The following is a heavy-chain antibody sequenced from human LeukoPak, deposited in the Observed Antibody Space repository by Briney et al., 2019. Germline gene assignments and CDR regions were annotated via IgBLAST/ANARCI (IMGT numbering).Heavy chain of an antibody. CDR1: GFTFSDYY. CDR2: ISSSSTYT. Sequence: GGSLRLSCAASGFTFSDYYTSWIRQAPGKGLEWVSYISSSSTYTNYADSVKGRFTVSRDNAKNSLYLQMNSLRAEDTAVYYCARVGYDRGGYYYAFDYWGQGTLVTVSS. V-gene: IGHV3-11*06. D-gene: IGHD3-22*01. J-gene: IGHJ4*02. CDR3: ARVGYDRGGYYYAFDY.